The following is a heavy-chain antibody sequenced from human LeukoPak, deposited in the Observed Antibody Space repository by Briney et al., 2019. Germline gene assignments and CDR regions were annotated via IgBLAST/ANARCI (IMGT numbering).Heavy chain of an antibody. Sequence: GGSLRLSCTASGFTFNSYAMNWVRQAPGKGLEWVSSTTFSGDSTYYGDSVKGRFTISRDNSKNTLYLQMNSLRADDTAVYYCVKDSSWMGEYYFDYWGQGTLVTVSS. V-gene: IGHV3-21*06. CDR3: VKDSSWMGEYYFDY. CDR1: GFTFNSYA. CDR2: TTFSGDST. D-gene: IGHD3-16*01. J-gene: IGHJ4*02.